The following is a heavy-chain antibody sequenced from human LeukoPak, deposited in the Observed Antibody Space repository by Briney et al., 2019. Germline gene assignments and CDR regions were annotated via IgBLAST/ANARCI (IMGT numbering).Heavy chain of an antibody. J-gene: IGHJ3*02. V-gene: IGHV4-39*07. CDR3: ARGIAMTAIFSYDAFDI. CDR2: IYYSGST. D-gene: IGHD2-21*02. CDR1: GGSISSSSYY. Sequence: SETLSLTCTVSGGSISSSSYYWGWIRQPPGKGLEWIGSIYYSGSTYYNPSLKSRVTISVDTSKNQFSLKLSSVTAADTAVYYCARGIAMTAIFSYDAFDIWGQGTMVTVSS.